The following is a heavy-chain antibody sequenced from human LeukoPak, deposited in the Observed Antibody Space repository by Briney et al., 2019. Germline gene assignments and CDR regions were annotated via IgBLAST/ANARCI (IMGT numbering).Heavy chain of an antibody. V-gene: IGHV3-21*01. CDR2: ISSSSSYI. Sequence: GGSLRLSCAASGFTFSNAWMSWVRQAPGKGLEWVSSISSSSSYIYYADSVKGRFTISRDNAKNSLYLQMNSLRAEDTAVYYCARDDLVYWGQGTLVTVSS. J-gene: IGHJ4*02. CDR1: GFTFSNAW. CDR3: ARDDLVY.